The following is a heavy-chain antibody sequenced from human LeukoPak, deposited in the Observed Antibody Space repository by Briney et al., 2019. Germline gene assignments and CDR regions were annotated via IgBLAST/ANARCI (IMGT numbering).Heavy chain of an antibody. D-gene: IGHD3-22*01. CDR2: ISASGSVQ. Sequence: PGGSLRLSCAASGFRFDDYYMGWIRQAPGKGLDYISYISASGSVQYYTDSVKGRFTVSRDNSKNSLYLLMNSLTAEDTAIYYCARSMILTSEGSWGQGTLVTVSS. CDR1: GFRFDDYY. CDR3: ARSMILTSEGS. J-gene: IGHJ5*02. V-gene: IGHV3-11*04.